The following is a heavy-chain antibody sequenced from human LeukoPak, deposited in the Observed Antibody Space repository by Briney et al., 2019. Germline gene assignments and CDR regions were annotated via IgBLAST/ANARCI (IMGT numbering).Heavy chain of an antibody. V-gene: IGHV3-7*01. CDR2: IKQDGSEK. J-gene: IGHJ4*02. CDR1: GFTFSTFG. CDR3: ARVTLDTAMGN. Sequence: QSGGSLRLSCAASGFTFSTFGMIWVRQAPGKGLEWVANIKQDGSEKYYVDSVKGRFTISRDNAKNSLYLQMNSLRAEDTAVYYCARVTLDTAMGNWGQGTLVTVSS. D-gene: IGHD5-18*01.